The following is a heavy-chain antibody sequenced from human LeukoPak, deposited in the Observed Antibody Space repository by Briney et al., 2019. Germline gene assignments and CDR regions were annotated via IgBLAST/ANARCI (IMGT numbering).Heavy chain of an antibody. Sequence: GGSLRLSCAASGFTSSNYWMHWVRQAPGKGLVWVSRINGDGRTTNYADSVKGRFTISRDKAENTLYLQMNSPRAEDTAVYYCTRDWQWLGFDYWGQGTLVTVSS. D-gene: IGHD6-19*01. CDR2: INGDGRTT. CDR1: GFTSSNYW. V-gene: IGHV3-74*01. CDR3: TRDWQWLGFDY. J-gene: IGHJ4*02.